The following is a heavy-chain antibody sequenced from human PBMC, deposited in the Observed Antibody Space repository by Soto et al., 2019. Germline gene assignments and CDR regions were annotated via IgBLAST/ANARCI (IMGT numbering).Heavy chain of an antibody. V-gene: IGHV3-23*01. CDR1: GFTFSSYA. CDR3: AKFWGYDILTGYLRYFDY. D-gene: IGHD3-9*01. J-gene: IGHJ4*02. CDR2: ISGSGGST. Sequence: GGSLRLSCAASGFTFSSYAMSWDRQAPGKGLEWVSAISGSGGSTYYADSVKGRFTISRDNSKNTLYLQMNSLRAEDTAVYYCAKFWGYDILTGYLRYFDYWGQGTLVTVSS.